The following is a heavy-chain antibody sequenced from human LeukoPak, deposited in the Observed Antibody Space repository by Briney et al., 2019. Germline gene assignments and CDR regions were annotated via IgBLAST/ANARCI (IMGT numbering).Heavy chain of an antibody. J-gene: IGHJ4*02. D-gene: IGHD6-13*01. CDR1: GFTFSSYS. CDR3: ARISSSWHYFDY. V-gene: IGHV3-21*01. CDR2: ISSSSNYI. Sequence: GGSLRLSCATSGFTFSSYSVNWVRQAPGKGLEWVSSISSSSNYIYYADSVKGRFTISRHNAKNSLYLQMNSLRAEDTAVYYCARISSSWHYFDYWGQGTLVTVSS.